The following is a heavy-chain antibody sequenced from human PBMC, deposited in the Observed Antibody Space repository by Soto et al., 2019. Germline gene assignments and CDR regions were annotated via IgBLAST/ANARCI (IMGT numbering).Heavy chain of an antibody. CDR1: RFTFRNYG. CDR2: ISPTGEQR. CDR3: AKRYGSGSYRDFNSYYGMDI. D-gene: IGHD3-10*01. J-gene: IGHJ6*02. V-gene: IGHV3-23*01. Sequence: PGVSLRLSCAASRFTFRNYGMSWVRQGPGKGLEWVSGISPTGEQRFYVDSVKGRFFISRDNSQNTLSLEMSNLRADDTAVYYCAKRYGSGSYRDFNSYYGMDIWGQGTSVTVSS.